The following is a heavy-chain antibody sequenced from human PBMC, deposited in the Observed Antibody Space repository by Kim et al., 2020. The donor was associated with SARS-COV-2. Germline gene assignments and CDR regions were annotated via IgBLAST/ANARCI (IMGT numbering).Heavy chain of an antibody. CDR3: AGDIVVVPAAKGAFDI. CDR1: GYTFTRYA. D-gene: IGHD2-2*01. CDR2: INTNTGNP. V-gene: IGHV7-4-1*02. J-gene: IGHJ3*02. Sequence: ASVKVSCKASGYTFTRYAMNWVRQAPGQGLEWMGWINTNTGNPTYAQGFTGRFVFSLDTSVSTAYLQISSLKAEDTAVYYCAGDIVVVPAAKGAFDIWGQGTMVTVSS.